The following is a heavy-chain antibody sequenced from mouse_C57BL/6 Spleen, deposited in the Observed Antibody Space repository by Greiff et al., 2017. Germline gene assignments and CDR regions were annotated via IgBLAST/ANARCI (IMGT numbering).Heavy chain of an antibody. Sequence: QVQLQQPGAELVKPGASVKLSCKASGYTFTSYWMQWVKQRPGQGLEWIGEIDPSDSYTNYNQKFKGKATLTVDTSSSTAYMQLSSLTSEDSAVYYCARLDYPDYWGQGTTLTVSS. D-gene: IGHD2-4*01. CDR2: IDPSDSYT. CDR1: GYTFTSYW. CDR3: ARLDYPDY. V-gene: IGHV1-50*01. J-gene: IGHJ2*01.